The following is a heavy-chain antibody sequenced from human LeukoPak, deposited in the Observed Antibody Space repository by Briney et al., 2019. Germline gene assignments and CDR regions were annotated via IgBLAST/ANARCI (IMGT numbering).Heavy chain of an antibody. CDR1: GFTFSSYE. V-gene: IGHV3-30*18. J-gene: IGHJ4*02. CDR2: ISYDGSNK. CDR3: AKIPQVGTTSVPNFDY. D-gene: IGHD2/OR15-2a*01. Sequence: GGSLRLSCAASGFTFSSYEMNWVRQAPGKGLEWVAVISYDGSNKYYADSVKGRFTISRDNSRNTLYLQMSSLRTEDTAVYYCAKIPQVGTTSVPNFDYWGQGTLVTVSS.